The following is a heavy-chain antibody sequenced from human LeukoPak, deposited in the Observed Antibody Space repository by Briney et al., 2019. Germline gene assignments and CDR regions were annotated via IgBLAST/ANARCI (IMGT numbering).Heavy chain of an antibody. CDR3: ARGGGGIPSAFDI. J-gene: IGHJ3*02. CDR2: IYYSGST. D-gene: IGHD3-16*01. CDR1: GGSISSSSYY. Sequence: PSETLSLTCTVSGGSISSSSYYWGWIRRPPGKGLEWIGSIYYSGSTYYNPSLKSRVTISVDTSKNQFSLKLSSVTAADTAVYYCARGGGGIPSAFDIWGQGTMVTVSS. V-gene: IGHV4-39*07.